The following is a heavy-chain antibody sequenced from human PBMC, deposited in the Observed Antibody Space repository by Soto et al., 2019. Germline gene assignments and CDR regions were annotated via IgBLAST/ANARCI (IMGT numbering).Heavy chain of an antibody. J-gene: IGHJ4*02. CDR2: IYYSGST. D-gene: IGHD5-18*01. CDR3: ARMGIQLWPSYYFDY. Sequence: PSETLSLTCTVSGGSISSSSYYWCWIRQPPGKGLEWIGSIYYSGSTYYNPSLKSRVTISVDTSKNQFSLKLSSVTAADTAVYYCARMGIQLWPSYYFDYWGQGTLVTVSS. V-gene: IGHV4-39*01. CDR1: GGSISSSSYY.